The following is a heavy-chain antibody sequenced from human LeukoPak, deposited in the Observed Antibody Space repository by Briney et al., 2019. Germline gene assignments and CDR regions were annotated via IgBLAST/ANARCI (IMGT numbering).Heavy chain of an antibody. D-gene: IGHD3-22*01. CDR3: ARGPYYYDGSGYNGFDP. CDR2: IYYSGST. V-gene: IGHV4-30-4*01. J-gene: IGHJ5*02. Sequence: SQTLSLTCTVSGGSISSGDYYWSWIRQPPGKGLEWIGYIYYSGSTYYNPSLKSRVTISVDTSKNQFSLKLSSVTAADTAVYYCARGPYYYDGSGYNGFDPWGQGTLVTVSS. CDR1: GGSISSGDYY.